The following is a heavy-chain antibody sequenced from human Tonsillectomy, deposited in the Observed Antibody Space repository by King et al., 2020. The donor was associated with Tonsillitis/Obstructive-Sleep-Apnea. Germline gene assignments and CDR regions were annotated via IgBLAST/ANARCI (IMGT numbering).Heavy chain of an antibody. CDR2: FSGSGGST. CDR3: AKNGGDSSVYHAFDI. Sequence: VQLVESGGGLVQPGGSLRLSCAASGFTFSSYAMSWVRQAPGKGLEWVSIFSGSGGSTYYADSVKGRFTISRDNSKSTLYLQMNSLRAEDTAVYYCAKNGGDSSVYHAFDIWGQGTMVTVSS. J-gene: IGHJ3*02. CDR1: GFTFSSYA. D-gene: IGHD3-22*01. V-gene: IGHV3-23*04.